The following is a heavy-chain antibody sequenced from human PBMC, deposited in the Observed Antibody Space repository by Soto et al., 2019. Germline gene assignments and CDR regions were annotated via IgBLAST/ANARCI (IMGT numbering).Heavy chain of an antibody. CDR2: IYHSGST. V-gene: IGHV4-30-2*01. J-gene: IGHJ6*02. CDR3: ARELGYYYDLDV. Sequence: PSESLSLTCAVSGRSISSGGYSWSWIRQPPEKGLGWIGYIYHSGSTYYNPSLKSRVTISVDRSKNQFSLKLSSVTAADTAVYYCARELGYYYDLDVWGQGTTVTVSS. CDR1: GRSISSGGYS.